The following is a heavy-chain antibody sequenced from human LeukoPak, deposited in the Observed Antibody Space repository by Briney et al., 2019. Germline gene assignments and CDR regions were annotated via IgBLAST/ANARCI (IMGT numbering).Heavy chain of an antibody. CDR3: ARMRGYSLGYWYLDV. J-gene: IGHJ2*01. Sequence: ASVKVSCKAAGYTFTSHDINWVRQAAGQGLEWMGWMNPTSGYTGYAQKFQGRITLTRDTSISTAYMELSSLRSDDTAVYYCARMRGYSLGYWYLDVWGRSTLVSVSS. D-gene: IGHD5-18*01. V-gene: IGHV1-8*01. CDR1: GYTFTSHD. CDR2: MNPTSGYT.